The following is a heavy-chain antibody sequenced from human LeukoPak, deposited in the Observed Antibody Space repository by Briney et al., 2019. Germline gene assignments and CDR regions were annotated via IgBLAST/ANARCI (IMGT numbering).Heavy chain of an antibody. J-gene: IGHJ4*02. CDR3: ARVAGSIDY. D-gene: IGHD1-26*01. V-gene: IGHV1-8*03. CDR2: MNLKSGYT. CDR1: VYTFTTYD. Sequence: GASVTVSCKASVYTFTTYDINWVRQATGQGLEWMGWMNLKSGYTGYAQEFQGRVTITSDTSTSTVYMELGSLRSDDTAVYYCARVAGSIDYWGQGTLVTVSS.